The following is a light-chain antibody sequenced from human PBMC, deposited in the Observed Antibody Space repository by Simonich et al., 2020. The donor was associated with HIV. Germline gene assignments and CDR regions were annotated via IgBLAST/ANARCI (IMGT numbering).Light chain of an antibody. Sequence: SYELTQPPSVSVSPGQTARITCSGDALPKKSASWYQQRSGQAPVLVIYEDSKRPSGIPERFSGSSSGTMATLTIRGAQVEDEADYYFYSTDSSDNSVFGGGTKLTVL. CDR2: EDS. CDR3: YSTDSSDNSV. V-gene: IGLV3-10*01. J-gene: IGLJ2*01. CDR1: ALPKKS.